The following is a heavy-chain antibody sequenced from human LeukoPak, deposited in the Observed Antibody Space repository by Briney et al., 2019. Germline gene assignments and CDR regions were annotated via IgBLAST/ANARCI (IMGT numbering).Heavy chain of an antibody. Sequence: GGSLRLSCAASGFTFSSYSMNWVRQAPGQGLEWVSSISSSSSYIYYAYSVKGRFTISRDNAKNSLYLQMNSLRAEDTAVYYCARDPLWFGEGGDAFDIWGQGTMVTVSS. J-gene: IGHJ3*02. CDR2: ISSSSSYI. CDR3: ARDPLWFGEGGDAFDI. D-gene: IGHD3-10*01. CDR1: GFTFSSYS. V-gene: IGHV3-21*01.